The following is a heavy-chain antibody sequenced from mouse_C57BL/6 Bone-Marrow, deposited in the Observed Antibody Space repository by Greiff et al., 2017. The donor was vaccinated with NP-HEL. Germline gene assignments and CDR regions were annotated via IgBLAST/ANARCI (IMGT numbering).Heavy chain of an antibody. D-gene: IGHD1-1*01. CDR2: INPGSGGT. V-gene: IGHV1-54*01. CDR1: GYAFTNYL. Sequence: VQLQESGAELVRPGTSVKVSCKASGYAFTNYLIEWVKQRPGQGLEWIGVINPGSGGTNYNEKFKGKATLTADKSSSTAYMQLSSLTSEDSAVYFCARSNPLLLRSYAMDYWGQGTSVTVSS. J-gene: IGHJ4*01. CDR3: ARSNPLLLRSYAMDY.